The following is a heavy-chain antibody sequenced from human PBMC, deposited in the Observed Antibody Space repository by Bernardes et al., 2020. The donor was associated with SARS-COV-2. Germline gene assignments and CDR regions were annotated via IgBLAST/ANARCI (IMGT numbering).Heavy chain of an antibody. CDR3: ARVADYGDYLFDY. J-gene: IGHJ4*02. V-gene: IGHV4-34*01. CDR1: GGSFSGYY. Sequence: SETLSLTCAVYGGSFSGYYWSWIRQPPGKGLEWIGEINHSGSTNYNPSLKSRVTISVDTSKNQFSLKLSSVTAADTAVYYCARVADYGDYLFDYWGQGTLVTVSS. D-gene: IGHD4-17*01. CDR2: INHSGST.